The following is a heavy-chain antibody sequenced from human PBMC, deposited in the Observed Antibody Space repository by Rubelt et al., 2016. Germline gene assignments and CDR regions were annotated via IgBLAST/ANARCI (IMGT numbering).Heavy chain of an antibody. CDR1: GFTFSNYP. CDR2: IGTNAANT. Sequence: DVQLLESGGGLLQPGGSLRLSCAASGFTFSNYPMAWVRQAPGKGLEWVSTIGTNAANTYYADSVKGRFTISRDNSKNTFVLQMNSLTAEDTARYYCAKDYSSGWYEDWGQGTLVTVSS. D-gene: IGHD6-13*01. CDR3: AKDYSSGWYED. V-gene: IGHV3-23*01. J-gene: IGHJ4*02.